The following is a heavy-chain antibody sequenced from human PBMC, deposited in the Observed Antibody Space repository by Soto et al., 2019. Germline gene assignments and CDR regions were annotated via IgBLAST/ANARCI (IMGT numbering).Heavy chain of an antibody. D-gene: IGHD3-3*01. J-gene: IGHJ4*02. V-gene: IGHV4-4*02. CDR3: AMFYYDFWSGYRAADY. CDR2: IYHSGST. CDR1: GGSISSSNW. Sequence: TCAVSGGSISSSNWWSWVRQPPGKGLEWIGEIYHSGSTNYNPSLKSRVTISVDKSKNQFSLKLSSVTAADTAVYYCAMFYYDFWSGYRAADYWGQGTLVTVSS.